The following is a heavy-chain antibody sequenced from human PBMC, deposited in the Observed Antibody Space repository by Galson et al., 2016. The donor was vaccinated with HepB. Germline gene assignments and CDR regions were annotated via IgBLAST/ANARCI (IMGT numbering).Heavy chain of an antibody. D-gene: IGHD3-22*01. V-gene: IGHV4-59*01. CDR1: GDSIATSNF. CDR2: IHYSGNT. CDR3: ARESSSGSPSRLDY. J-gene: IGHJ4*02. Sequence: SETLSLTCTLSGDSIATSNFWTWIRQPPGKGLEWIGHIHYSGNTNYSPSLKSRVTISLDTSKNQFSLKLTSVTAADTAVYYCARESSSGSPSRLDYWGQGTLVTVSS.